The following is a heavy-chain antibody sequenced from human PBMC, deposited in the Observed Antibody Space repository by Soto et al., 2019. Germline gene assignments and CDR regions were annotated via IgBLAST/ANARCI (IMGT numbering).Heavy chain of an antibody. D-gene: IGHD2-15*01. CDR3: GRVPAYGSGGRCYSENWFDP. CDR1: GYTFTSYG. CDR2: ISAYNGNT. V-gene: IGHV1-18*01. Sequence: QVQLVQSGAEVKKPGASVKVSCKASGYTFTSYGISWVRQAPGQGLEWMGWISAYNGNTNYAQKLQGRVTMTTDTSTSTAYMELRSLRSDDPAVYCCGRVPAYGSGGRCYSENWFDPWGQGTLVTVSS. J-gene: IGHJ5*02.